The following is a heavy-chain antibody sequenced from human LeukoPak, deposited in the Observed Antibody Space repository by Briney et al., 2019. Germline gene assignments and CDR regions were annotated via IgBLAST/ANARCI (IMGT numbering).Heavy chain of an antibody. CDR3: ARGGNWKEDFEHFDY. J-gene: IGHJ4*02. Sequence: GGSLRLSCAASGFTFSSYWMHWVRQAPGKGLVWVSRINSDGSSTSYADSVKGRFTISRDNAKNTLYLQMNSLRAEDTAVYYCARGGNWKEDFEHFDYWGQGTLVTVSS. CDR2: INSDGSST. D-gene: IGHD1-1*01. CDR1: GFTFSSYW. V-gene: IGHV3-74*01.